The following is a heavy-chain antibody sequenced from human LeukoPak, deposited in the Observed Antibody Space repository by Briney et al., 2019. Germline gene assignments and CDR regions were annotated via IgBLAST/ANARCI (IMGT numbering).Heavy chain of an antibody. D-gene: IGHD3-10*01. J-gene: IGHJ5*02. Sequence: PGGSLRLSCAASGFIFSNFDMHWIRQAPGKGLEWVAVISYDGSNKYYADSVKGRFTVSRDNSKNTLYLQMNSLRAEDTAVYYCARESRGGYGSSYNWFDPWGQGTLVTVSS. V-gene: IGHV3-30-3*01. CDR3: ARESRGGYGSSYNWFDP. CDR1: GFIFSNFD. CDR2: ISYDGSNK.